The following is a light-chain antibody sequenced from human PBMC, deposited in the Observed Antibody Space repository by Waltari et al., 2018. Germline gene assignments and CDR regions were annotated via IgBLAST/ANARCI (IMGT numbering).Light chain of an antibody. J-gene: IGLJ2*01. CDR3: CSYAGSSTVI. CDR1: SSDVGSYTL. V-gene: IGLV2-23*02. CDR2: EVS. Sequence: QSALTQPASVSGSPGQSITISCTGTSSDVGSYTLVSWYQQHPGKAPKLMICEVSKRPSGISNRFSGSKSGNTASLTISGLQAEDEADYYCCSYAGSSTVIFGGGTKVTVL.